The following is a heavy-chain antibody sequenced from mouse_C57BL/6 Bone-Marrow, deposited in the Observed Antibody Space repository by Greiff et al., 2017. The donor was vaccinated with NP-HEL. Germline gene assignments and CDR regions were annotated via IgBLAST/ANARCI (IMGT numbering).Heavy chain of an antibody. V-gene: IGHV5-16*01. CDR3: ARGPRYWYFDV. Sequence: EVQVVEPEGGLVQPGSSMKLSCTASGFTFSDYYMAWVRQVPEKGLEWVANINYDGSSTYYLDSLKSRFIISRDNAKNILYLQMSSLKSEDTATYYCARGPRYWYFDVWGTGTTVTVSS. CDR2: INYDGSST. CDR1: GFTFSDYY. J-gene: IGHJ1*03.